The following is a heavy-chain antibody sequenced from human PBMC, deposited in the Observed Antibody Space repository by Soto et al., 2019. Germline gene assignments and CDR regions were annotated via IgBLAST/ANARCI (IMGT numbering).Heavy chain of an antibody. V-gene: IGHV1-58*01. CDR1: GFTFTSSA. D-gene: IGHD2-8*01. Sequence: SVKVSCKACGFTFTSSAVQWVRQARGQRLEWIGWIVVGSGNTNYAQKLQERVTITRDMSTSTAYMELSSLRSEDTAVYYCAAEREAVYVNYCCMDVWGQGTMVTVSS. CDR3: AAEREAVYVNYCCMDV. J-gene: IGHJ6*02. CDR2: IVVGSGNT.